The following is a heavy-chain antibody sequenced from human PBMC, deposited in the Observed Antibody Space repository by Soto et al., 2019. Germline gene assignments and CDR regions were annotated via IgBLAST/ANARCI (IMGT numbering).Heavy chain of an antibody. Sequence: PSETLSLTCAVYGGSFSGYYWSWIRQPPGKGLEWIGEINHSGSTNYNPSLKSRVTISVDTSKNQFSLKLSSVTAADTAVYYCARGLDYGDYIYYYYGMDVWGQGTTVTVS. D-gene: IGHD4-17*01. J-gene: IGHJ6*02. CDR3: ARGLDYGDYIYYYYGMDV. CDR2: INHSGST. CDR1: GGSFSGYY. V-gene: IGHV4-34*01.